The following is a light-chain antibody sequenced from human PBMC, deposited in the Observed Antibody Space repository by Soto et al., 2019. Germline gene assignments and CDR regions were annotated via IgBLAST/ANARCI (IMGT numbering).Light chain of an antibody. V-gene: IGLV2-14*01. CDR3: YSYTSSSTYV. Sequence: QSALAQPASVSGSPGQSITISCTGTGGDIGSYNFVSWYQHHPGKAPKLMIYEVSNRPSGVSDRFSGSKSDNTASLSISGLQAEDEADYYCYSYTSSSTYVFGTGTKVTVL. CDR1: GGDIGSYNF. CDR2: EVS. J-gene: IGLJ1*01.